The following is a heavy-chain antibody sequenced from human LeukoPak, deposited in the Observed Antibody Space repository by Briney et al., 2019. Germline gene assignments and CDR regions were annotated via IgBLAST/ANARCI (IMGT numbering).Heavy chain of an antibody. J-gene: IGHJ5*02. V-gene: IGHV4-59*01. CDR1: GGSISSYY. D-gene: IGHD6-6*01. CDR3: ASVGIAARYNWFDP. Sequence: SETLSLTCTVSGGSISSYYWSWIRQPPGKGLEWIGYIYYSGSTNYIPSLKSRVTISVDTSKNQFSLKLSSVTAADTAVYYCASVGIAARYNWFDPWGQGTLVTVSS. CDR2: IYYSGST.